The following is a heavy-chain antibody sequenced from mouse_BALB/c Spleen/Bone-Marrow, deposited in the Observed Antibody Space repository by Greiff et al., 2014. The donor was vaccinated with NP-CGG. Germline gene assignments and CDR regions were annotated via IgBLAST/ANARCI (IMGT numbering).Heavy chain of an antibody. V-gene: IGHV1-80*01. D-gene: IGHD2-2*01. CDR1: GYAFSSYW. CDR3: AKVTTGFAY. J-gene: IGHJ3*01. CDR2: IYPGDGDT. Sequence: QVQLQQSGAELVRPGSSVKNSCKASGYAFSSYWVTWVKQRPGQGLEWIGQIYPGDGDTNYNGKFKDKVTLTADKSSSAAYMQLSSLTSEDSAVYFCAKVTTGFAYWGQGTLVTVSA.